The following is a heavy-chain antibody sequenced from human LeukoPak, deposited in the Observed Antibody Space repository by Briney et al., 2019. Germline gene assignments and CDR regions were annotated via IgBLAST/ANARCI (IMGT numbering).Heavy chain of an antibody. Sequence: GGSLRLSCAASGFTFSNYWMHWVRQAPGKGLEWVANIKQDGTEKYYVDSVKGRFTISRDNAKNSLYLQMNSLRVEDTAVYYCAELGITMIGGVWGKGTTVTISS. J-gene: IGHJ6*04. CDR2: IKQDGTEK. V-gene: IGHV3-7*01. D-gene: IGHD3-10*02. CDR3: AELGITMIGGV. CDR1: GFTFSNYW.